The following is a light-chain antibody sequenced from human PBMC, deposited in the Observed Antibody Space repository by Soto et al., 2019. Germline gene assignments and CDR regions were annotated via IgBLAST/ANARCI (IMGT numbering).Light chain of an antibody. CDR1: QSVSSNY. Sequence: EVVLTQSPGTLSLSAGERATLSCRASQSVSSNYLAWYQQKPGQSPRLLIYGASNRASGISDRFSGSGSGTDFTLTIYRLEPEDFAVYYCQQFSSYPLTFGGGTKVDIK. J-gene: IGKJ4*01. V-gene: IGKV3-20*01. CDR2: GAS. CDR3: QQFSSYPLT.